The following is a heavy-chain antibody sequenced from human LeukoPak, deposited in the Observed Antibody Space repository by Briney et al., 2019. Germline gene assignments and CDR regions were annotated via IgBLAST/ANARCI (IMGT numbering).Heavy chain of an antibody. CDR1: GGSFSGYY. V-gene: IGHV4-34*01. J-gene: IGHJ6*02. CDR3: ARGPSTSSYYGMDV. Sequence: SETLSLTCAVYGGSFSGYYWSWIRQPPGKGLEWIGEINHSGSTNYNPSLKSRVTISVDTSKNQFSLKLSSVTAADTAVYYCARGPSTSSYYGMDVWGQGTTVTVSS. D-gene: IGHD2-2*01. CDR2: INHSGST.